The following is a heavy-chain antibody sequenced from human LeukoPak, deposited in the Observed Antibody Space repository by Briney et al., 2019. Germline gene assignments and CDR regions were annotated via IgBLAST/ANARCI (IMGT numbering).Heavy chain of an antibody. CDR3: ARQDIRFLEWLPPFDY. CDR2: IYHSGST. Sequence: SETLSPTCTVSGGSISSGGYYSGWVPPPPRGGLGGVGEIYHSGSTYYNPSLKSRVTISVDRSKNQFSLKLSSVTAADTAVYYCARQDIRFLEWLPPFDYWGQGTLVTVSS. V-gene: IGHV4-39*01. D-gene: IGHD3-3*01. CDR1: GGSISSGGYY. J-gene: IGHJ4*02.